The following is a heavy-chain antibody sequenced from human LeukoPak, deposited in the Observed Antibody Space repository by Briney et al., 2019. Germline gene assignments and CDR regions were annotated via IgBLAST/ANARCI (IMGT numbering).Heavy chain of an antibody. J-gene: IGHJ5*02. CDR2: ISNSSSTI. Sequence: GGSLRLSCAASGFTFSTYSMNWVRQAPGKGLEWVSYISNSSSTIYYVDSVNGRFTISRDNAKTSLYLQMNSLRAEDTAVYYCASPPGGVTRGYNWFDPWGQGPLVTVSS. CDR3: ASPPGGVTRGYNWFDP. V-gene: IGHV3-48*01. CDR1: GFTFSTYS. D-gene: IGHD3-10*01.